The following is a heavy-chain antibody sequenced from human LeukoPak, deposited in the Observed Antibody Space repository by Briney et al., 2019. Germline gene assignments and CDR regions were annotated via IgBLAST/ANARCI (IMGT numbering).Heavy chain of an antibody. CDR2: INSDGSST. CDR3: ARAVRGDIVLVPPASTWNY. V-gene: IGHV3-74*01. J-gene: IGHJ4*02. CDR1: GFTFSSYW. Sequence: GGSLRLSCAASGFTFSSYWMHWVRQAPGKGLVWVSRINSDGSSTSYADSVEGRFTISRDNAKNTLYLQMNSLRAEDTAVYYCARAVRGDIVLVPPASTWNYWGQGTLVTVSS. D-gene: IGHD2-2*01.